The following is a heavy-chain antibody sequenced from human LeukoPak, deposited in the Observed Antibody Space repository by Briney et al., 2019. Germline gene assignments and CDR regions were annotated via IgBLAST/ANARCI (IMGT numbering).Heavy chain of an antibody. CDR3: ARGGIVVVPAAIRSHWFDP. Sequence: SETLSLTCAVYGGSFSGYYWSWIRQPPGKGLEWIGEINHSGSTNYNPSLKSRVTISVDTSKNQFSLKLSPVTAADTAVYYCARGGIVVVPAAIRSHWFDPWGQGTLVTVSS. D-gene: IGHD2-2*02. V-gene: IGHV4-34*01. J-gene: IGHJ5*02. CDR1: GGSFSGYY. CDR2: INHSGST.